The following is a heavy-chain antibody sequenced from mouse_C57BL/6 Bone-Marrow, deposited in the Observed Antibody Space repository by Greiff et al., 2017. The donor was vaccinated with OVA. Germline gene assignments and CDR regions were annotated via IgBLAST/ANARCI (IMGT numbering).Heavy chain of an antibody. J-gene: IGHJ3*01. CDR1: GYTFTSYG. Sequence: ESGAELARPGASVKLSCKASGYTFTSYGLSRVKQRTGQGLEWIGEIYPRRGNTYYNEKFKGKATLTADQSSSTAFIDLRSLTSAVSSVYFCAIIYSDYAGVFFAYWVQGTLVSVSA. CDR3: AIIYSDYAGVFFAY. D-gene: IGHD2-4*01. CDR2: IYPRRGNT. V-gene: IGHV1-81*01.